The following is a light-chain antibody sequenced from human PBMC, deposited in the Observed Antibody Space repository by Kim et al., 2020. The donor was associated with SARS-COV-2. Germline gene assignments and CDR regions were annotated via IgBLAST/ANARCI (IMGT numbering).Light chain of an antibody. CDR1: RSVSSCY. CDR3: HQYDTAPRT. Sequence: APGDRTPHACRASRSVSSCYLAWYQQKPGQAPRLVIYGASRRATGIPDRFSGSGSGTDFTLTINRLEPEDFAVYFCHQYDTAPRTFGQGTKLEI. CDR2: GAS. V-gene: IGKV3-20*01. J-gene: IGKJ2*01.